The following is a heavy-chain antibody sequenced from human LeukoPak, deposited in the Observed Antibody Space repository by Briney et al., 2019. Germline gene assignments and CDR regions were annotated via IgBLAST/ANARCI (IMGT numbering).Heavy chain of an antibody. J-gene: IGHJ4*02. V-gene: IGHV4-59*08. Sequence: KPSETLSPTCTVSGDSISGYYWSWIPQPPGKGLEWIGYIFYSGSTNYNPSLKSRVTISVDTSKNQFSLKLSSVTAADTAVYYCAKYGYSYGPYYFDYWGQGTLVTVSS. CDR2: IFYSGST. CDR1: GDSISGYY. CDR3: AKYGYSYGPYYFDY. D-gene: IGHD5-18*01.